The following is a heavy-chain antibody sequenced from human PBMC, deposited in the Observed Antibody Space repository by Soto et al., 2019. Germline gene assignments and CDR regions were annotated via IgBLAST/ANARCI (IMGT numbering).Heavy chain of an antibody. V-gene: IGHV3-15*01. Sequence: GSLRLSCAASGFTFSNAWMSWVRQAPGKGLEWVGRIKSKTDGGTTDYAAPVKGRFTISRDDSKNTLYLQMNSLKTEDTAVYYCIGSGVYDSSGYYYHDYWGQGTLVTSPQ. CDR3: IGSGVYDSSGYYYHDY. CDR2: IKSKTDGGTT. CDR1: GFTFSNAW. D-gene: IGHD3-22*01. J-gene: IGHJ4*02.